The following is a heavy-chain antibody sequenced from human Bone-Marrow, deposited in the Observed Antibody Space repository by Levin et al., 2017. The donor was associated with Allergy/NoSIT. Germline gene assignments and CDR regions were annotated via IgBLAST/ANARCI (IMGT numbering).Heavy chain of an antibody. J-gene: IGHJ5*02. Sequence: PSQTLSLTCTVSGGSISTRSYYWGWIRQPPGKGLEWIGNIHYTGDTYYNPSLKSRVSISVDTSKNQFSLNLTSVTAADTAVYYCARDPRLHLIRYFEINWFDPWGQGTLVTVSS. CDR2: IHYTGDT. CDR1: GGSISTRSYY. V-gene: IGHV4-39*07. CDR3: ARDPRLHLIRYFEINWFDP. D-gene: IGHD3-9*01.